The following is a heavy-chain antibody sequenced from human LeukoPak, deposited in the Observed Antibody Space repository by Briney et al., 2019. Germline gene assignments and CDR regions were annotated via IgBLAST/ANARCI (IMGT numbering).Heavy chain of an antibody. V-gene: IGHV3-7*01. J-gene: IGHJ4*02. Sequence: PGGSLRLSCAASGFSFSRYWMSWVRQAPGKGLEWVANIKQDGSEKNYVESVKGRFTISRDNARNSMYLEMKNLRAEDTAIYYCARDSGSASSGLFDSWGQGALVTVSS. CDR3: ARDSGSASSGLFDS. CDR2: IKQDGSEK. D-gene: IGHD2-15*01. CDR1: GFSFSRYW.